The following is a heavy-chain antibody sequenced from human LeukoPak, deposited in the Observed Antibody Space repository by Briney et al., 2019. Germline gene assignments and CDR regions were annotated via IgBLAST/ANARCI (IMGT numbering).Heavy chain of an antibody. J-gene: IGHJ5*02. V-gene: IGHV3-33*06. CDR2: IWYNGRNQ. Sequence: GRSLRLSCAATGFTFSHFGMHWVRQAPGKGLEWVAVIWYNGRNQYYRDSVKGRFTISRDNSKNTLYLQMNSLRAEDTAVYYCAKEGPDNWFDPWGQGTLVTVSS. CDR1: GFTFSHFG. CDR3: AKEGPDNWFDP.